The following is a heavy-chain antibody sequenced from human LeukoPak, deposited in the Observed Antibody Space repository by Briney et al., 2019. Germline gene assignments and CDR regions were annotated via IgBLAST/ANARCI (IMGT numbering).Heavy chain of an antibody. J-gene: IGHJ6*02. Sequence: GGSLRLSCAASGFTFSSYWMSWVRQAPGKGLEWVANIKQDGSEKYYVDSVKGRFTISRDNAKNSLYLQMNSLRAEDTAVYYCARGHSSGSAYYYYYGMDVWGQGTTATVSS. V-gene: IGHV3-7*01. D-gene: IGHD6-19*01. CDR1: GFTFSSYW. CDR3: ARGHSSGSAYYYYYGMDV. CDR2: IKQDGSEK.